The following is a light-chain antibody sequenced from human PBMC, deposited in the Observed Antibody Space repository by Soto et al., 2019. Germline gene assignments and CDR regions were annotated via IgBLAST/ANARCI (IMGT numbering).Light chain of an antibody. CDR2: RAS. J-gene: IGKJ4*01. V-gene: IGKV3-15*01. Sequence: IVMTQSPATLSVSPGERVTLSCRASQNIYSNIAWYQQRPGQAPRLLIYRASTRAPGVPARFSGSGSGTDFTLTISSLQSEDFAVYSCLQYHNLWAFGRGTQVEIK. CDR1: QNIYSN. CDR3: LQYHNLWA.